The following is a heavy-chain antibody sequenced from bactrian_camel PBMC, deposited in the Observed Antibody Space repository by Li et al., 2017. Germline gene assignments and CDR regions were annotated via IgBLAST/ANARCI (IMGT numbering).Heavy chain of an antibody. CDR2: IATGSGNT. J-gene: IGHJ4*01. D-gene: IGHD6*01. Sequence: HVQLVESGGGSVQAGGSLRLSCAASGYTYNRNCMAWFRQAPGKEREGVARIATGSGNTDYADSVKGRFAISQDGAENTVYLQMNSLQPEDTGIYYCAADQLYGTCRDVLDFPARGQGTQVTVS. V-gene: IGHV3S1*01. CDR3: AADQLYGTCRDVLDFPA. CDR1: GYTYNRNC.